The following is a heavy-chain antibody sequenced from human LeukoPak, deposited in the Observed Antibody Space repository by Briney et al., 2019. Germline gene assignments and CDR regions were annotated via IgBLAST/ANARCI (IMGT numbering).Heavy chain of an antibody. D-gene: IGHD4-23*01. CDR2: IYYSGST. CDR1: GGSISSYY. V-gene: IGHV4-59*01. J-gene: IGHJ4*02. Sequence: SEXLSLTCNVSGGSISSYYWSWLRQPPGKGLEGIGYIYYSGSTNYNPSLTSRVTISVDTSKNQFSLKLSSVTAADTAVYYCARDDYGGNIGYWGQGTLVTVSS. CDR3: ARDDYGGNIGY.